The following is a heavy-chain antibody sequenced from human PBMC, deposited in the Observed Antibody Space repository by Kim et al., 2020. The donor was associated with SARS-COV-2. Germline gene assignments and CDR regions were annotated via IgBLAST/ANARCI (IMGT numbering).Heavy chain of an antibody. D-gene: IGHD3-9*01. Sequence: SETLYLTCTVSGGSISSSSYYWGWIRQPPGKGLEWIGSIYYSGSTYYNPSLKSRVTISVDTSKNQFSLKLSSVTAADTAVYYCARVHDILTGYPYYFDY. V-gene: IGHV4-39*07. CDR3: ARVHDILTGYPYYFDY. J-gene: IGHJ4*01. CDR1: GGSISSSSYY. CDR2: IYYSGST.